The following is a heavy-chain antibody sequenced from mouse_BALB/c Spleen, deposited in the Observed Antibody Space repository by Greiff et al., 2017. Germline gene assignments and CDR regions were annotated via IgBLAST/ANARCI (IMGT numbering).Heavy chain of an antibody. CDR1: GDSITSGY. CDR2: ISYSGST. CDR3: ARWGYRYEHPYFDY. Sequence: VQLKESGPSLVKPSQTLSLTCSVTGDSITSGYWNWIRKFPGNKLEYMGYISYSGSTYYNPSLKSRISITRDTSKNQYYLQLNSVTTEDTATYYCARWGYRYEHPYFDYWGQGTTLTVSS. V-gene: IGHV3-8*02. D-gene: IGHD2-14*01. J-gene: IGHJ2*01.